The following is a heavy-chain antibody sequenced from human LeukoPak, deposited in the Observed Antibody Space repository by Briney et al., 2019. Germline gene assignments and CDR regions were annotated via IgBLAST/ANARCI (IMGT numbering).Heavy chain of an antibody. CDR3: AGSDLTQDYWDY. CDR1: GGSITTSSYS. V-gene: IGHV4-39*07. D-gene: IGHD2-15*01. CDR2: IYSSGYT. J-gene: IGHJ4*02. Sequence: SETLSLTCNVSGGSITTSSYSWGWIRQPPGKGLEWIARIYSSGYTYYNPSLKSRGTISVDTSKNQFSLKLTSVTAADTAVYYCAGSDLTQDYWDYWGQGTLVKVSS.